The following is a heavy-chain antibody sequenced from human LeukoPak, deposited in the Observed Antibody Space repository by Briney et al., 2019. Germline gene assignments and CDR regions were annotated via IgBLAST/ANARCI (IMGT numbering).Heavy chain of an antibody. CDR3: AKHAGRSSSFDY. CDR1: GITLSNYG. J-gene: IGHJ4*02. D-gene: IGHD6-6*01. CDR2: ISDSGGST. Sequence: GGSLRLSCAVSGITLSNYGMSWVRQAPGKGLEWVAGISDSGGSTYYADSVKGRFTISRDNSKNTLYLQMNSLRAEDTAVYYCAKHAGRSSSFDYWGQGTLVTVSS. V-gene: IGHV3-23*01.